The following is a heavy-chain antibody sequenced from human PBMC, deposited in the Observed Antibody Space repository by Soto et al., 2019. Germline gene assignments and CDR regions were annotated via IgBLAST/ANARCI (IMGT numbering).Heavy chain of an antibody. CDR3: ARVRFGEWGYAMDV. J-gene: IGHJ6*02. D-gene: IGHD3-10*01. V-gene: IGHV3-11*01. CDR1: GLTFSDCY. CDR2: ISSSGSSI. Sequence: QVQLVESGGGLVKPGGSLRLSCAASGLTFSDCYMNWIRQAPGKGLEWVSYISSSGSSINYAGSVKGRFTISRDNAKNSLYLQMNSLRAEDTGMDYCARVRFGEWGYAMDVWGQGTTVTVSS.